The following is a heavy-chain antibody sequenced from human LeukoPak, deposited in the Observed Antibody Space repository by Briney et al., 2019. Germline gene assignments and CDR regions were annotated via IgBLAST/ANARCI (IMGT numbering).Heavy chain of an antibody. CDR1: GGSFSGYY. Sequence: SETLSLTCAVYGGSFSGYYWSCIRQRPGKGLEWIGEINHSGSTNYNPSLKSRVTISVDTSRDQFSLKLSSVTAADTAVYYCARGLGSSGWSGGDRAFDIWGQGTMVTVSS. CDR2: INHSGST. J-gene: IGHJ3*02. V-gene: IGHV4-34*01. D-gene: IGHD6-19*01. CDR3: ARGLGSSGWSGGDRAFDI.